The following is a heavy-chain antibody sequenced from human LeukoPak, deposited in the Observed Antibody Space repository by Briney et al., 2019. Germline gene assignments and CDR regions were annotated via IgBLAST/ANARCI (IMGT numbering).Heavy chain of an antibody. CDR3: AREGTSITGTRRGFDP. CDR1: GFTFSSYE. V-gene: IGHV3-48*03. CDR2: ISSSGSTI. D-gene: IGHD1-7*01. J-gene: IGHJ5*02. Sequence: PGGSLRLSCAASGFTFSSYEMNWVRQAPGKGLEWVSYISSSGSTIYYADPVKGRFTISRDNAKNSLYLQMNSLRAEDTAVYYCAREGTSITGTRRGFDPWGQGTLVTVSS.